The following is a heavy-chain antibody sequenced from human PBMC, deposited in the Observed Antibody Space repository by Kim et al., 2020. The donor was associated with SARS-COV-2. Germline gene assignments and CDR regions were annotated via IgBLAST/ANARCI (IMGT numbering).Heavy chain of an antibody. CDR2: IYYGGNT. Sequence: SETLSLTCTVSGGSISSYYWNWIRQPPGKGLEWIGYIYYGGNTDYNPSLKSRVIISVDTSKNQFSLNLTSVTAADTAIYYCALLHIRGEIYWGRGTLVTV. V-gene: IGHV4-59*13. CDR3: ALLHIRGEIY. J-gene: IGHJ4*02. CDR1: GGSISSYY. D-gene: IGHD1-26*01.